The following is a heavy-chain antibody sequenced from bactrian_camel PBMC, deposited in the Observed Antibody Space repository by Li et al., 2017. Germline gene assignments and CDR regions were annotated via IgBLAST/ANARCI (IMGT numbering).Heavy chain of an antibody. J-gene: IGHJ4*01. V-gene: IGHV3S6*01. CDR3: TNDGGYWSVGAY. CDR1: GLPFSEYY. D-gene: IGHD2*01. CDR2: IYSDGSNT. Sequence: HVQLVESGRELVTPGGSPRVSCVASGLPFSEYYMNWVRQAPGKGLEWVASIYSDGSNTYYADSVKGRFIISRDNAKNTVYLQMNSLKSEDTALYYCTNDGGYWSVGAYWGQGTQVTVS.